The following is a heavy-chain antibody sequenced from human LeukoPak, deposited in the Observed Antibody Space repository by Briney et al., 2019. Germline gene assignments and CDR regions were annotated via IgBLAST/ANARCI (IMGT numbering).Heavy chain of an antibody. CDR1: GFTFSSYS. D-gene: IGHD3-22*01. CDR2: ISSSSSYI. Sequence: PGGSLRLSCAASGFTFSSYSMNWVRQAPGKGLEWVSSISSSSSYIYYADSVKGRFTISRDNAKNSLYLQMNSLRAEDTAVYYCAREDYYDGSWFDYWGQGTLVTVSS. CDR3: AREDYYDGSWFDY. J-gene: IGHJ4*02. V-gene: IGHV3-21*01.